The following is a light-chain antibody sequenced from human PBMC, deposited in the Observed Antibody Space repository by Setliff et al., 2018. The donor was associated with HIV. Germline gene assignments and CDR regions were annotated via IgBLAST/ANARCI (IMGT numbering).Light chain of an antibody. V-gene: IGLV2-14*01. Sequence: QSVLTQPASVSGSPGQSITISCTGTSSDVGGYNYVSWYQQHPGKAPKLMIYEVSNRPSGVSNRFSGSKSGNTASLTISGLQAEDEADYYCNSYTSSSTLPYVFGTGTKVTV. J-gene: IGLJ1*01. CDR3: NSYTSSSTLPYV. CDR1: SSDVGGYNY. CDR2: EVS.